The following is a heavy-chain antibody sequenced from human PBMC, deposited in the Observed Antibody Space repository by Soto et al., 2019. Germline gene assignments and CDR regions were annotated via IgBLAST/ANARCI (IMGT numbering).Heavy chain of an antibody. CDR1: GGAFHSSA. V-gene: IGHV1-69*06. D-gene: IGHD1-1*01. CDR3: ELANNWTYQLNRY. Sequence: SVKVSCKVSGGAFHSSALNWVRQAPGQGLEWIGGIIPMSDSPNYAQEFQGRVTIIADISTTTAYMEVRSLRSDDTAVYYCELANNWTYQLNRYWGQGTLATVSS. CDR2: IIPMSDSP. J-gene: IGHJ4*02.